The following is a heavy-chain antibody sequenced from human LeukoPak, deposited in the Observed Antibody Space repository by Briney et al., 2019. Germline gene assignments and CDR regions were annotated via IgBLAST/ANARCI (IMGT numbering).Heavy chain of an antibody. CDR1: GGSINSYY. D-gene: IGHD3-22*01. V-gene: IGHV4-59*01. Sequence: SETLSLTCTVSGGSINSYYWSCIRHPPGKGLEWIGYIYYSGSTNYNPSLKSRVTISVDTSKNQFSLKLSSVTAADTAVYYCARARYGGYYSYWGQGTLVTVSS. J-gene: IGHJ4*02. CDR2: IYYSGST. CDR3: ARARYGGYYSY.